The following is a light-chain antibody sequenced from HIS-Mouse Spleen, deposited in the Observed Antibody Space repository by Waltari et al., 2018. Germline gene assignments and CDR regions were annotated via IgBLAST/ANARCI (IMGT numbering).Light chain of an antibody. CDR1: SSYVGGYKY. V-gene: IGLV2-14*03. CDR2: DVS. J-gene: IGLJ2*01. CDR3: SSYTSSSTLVV. Sequence: QSALTQPASVSGSPGQSIPISCPGTSSYVGGYKYVSWSQQHPGNAPKLMIYDVSNRPSGVSNRFSGSKSGNTASLTISGLQAEDEADYYCSSYTSSSTLVVFGGGTKLTVL.